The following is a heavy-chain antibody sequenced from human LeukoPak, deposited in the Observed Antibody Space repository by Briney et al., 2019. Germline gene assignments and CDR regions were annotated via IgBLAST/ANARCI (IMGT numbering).Heavy chain of an antibody. J-gene: IGHJ6*02. D-gene: IGHD1-1*01. Sequence: GGSLRLSCAASGFTFNNYWIHWVRQVPGKGLVWVSRIDNDGSSASYVDSVKGRFTISRDNAKNALFLQMNSLRAEDTAVYYCARRGTGHGMDVWGQGTTVIVSS. CDR3: ARRGTGHGMDV. CDR1: GFTFNNYW. V-gene: IGHV3-74*01. CDR2: IDNDGSSA.